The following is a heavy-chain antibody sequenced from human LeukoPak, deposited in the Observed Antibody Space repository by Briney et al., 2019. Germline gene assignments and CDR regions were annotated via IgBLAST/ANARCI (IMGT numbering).Heavy chain of an antibody. V-gene: IGHV4-34*01. CDR2: INHSGST. CDR1: GGSFSGYY. CDR3: ARSGSYAMVRGVPLLF. D-gene: IGHD3-10*01. Sequence: KPSETLSLTCAVYGGSFSGYYWSWIRQPPGKGLEWIGEINHSGSTNYNPSLKSRVTISVDTSKNQFSLKLSSVTAADTAVYYCARSGSYAMVRGVPLLFWGQGTLVTVSS. J-gene: IGHJ4*02.